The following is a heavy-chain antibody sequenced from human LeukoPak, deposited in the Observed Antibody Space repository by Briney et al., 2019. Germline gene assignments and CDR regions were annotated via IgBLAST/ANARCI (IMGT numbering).Heavy chain of an antibody. Sequence: GASVKVSCKASGYTFTGYYMHWVRQAPGQGLEWMGWINPNSGGTNYAQKFQGRVTMTRDTSISTAYMELSRLRSDDTAVYYCARDGGPDVLLWFGEWFDPWGQGTLVTVSS. V-gene: IGHV1-2*02. D-gene: IGHD3-10*01. CDR3: ARDGGPDVLLWFGEWFDP. CDR1: GYTFTGYY. J-gene: IGHJ5*02. CDR2: INPNSGGT.